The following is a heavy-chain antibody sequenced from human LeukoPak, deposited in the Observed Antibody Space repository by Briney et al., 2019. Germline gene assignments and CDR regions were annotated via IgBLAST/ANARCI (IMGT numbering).Heavy chain of an antibody. CDR3: AKDGKYYYDSSGYPHYFDY. D-gene: IGHD3-22*01. CDR1: GFTFSSYE. J-gene: IGHJ4*02. Sequence: GGSLRLSCAASGFTFSSYEMNWVRQAPGKGLEWVSAISGSGGSTYYADSVKGRFTISRDNSKNTLYLQMNSLRAEDTAVYYCAKDGKYYYDSSGYPHYFDYWGQGTLVTVSS. V-gene: IGHV3-23*01. CDR2: ISGSGGST.